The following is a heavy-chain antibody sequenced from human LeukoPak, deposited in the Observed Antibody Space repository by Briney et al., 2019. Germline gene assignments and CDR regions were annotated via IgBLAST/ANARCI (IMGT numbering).Heavy chain of an antibody. J-gene: IGHJ4*02. CDR3: ARDQYDTWSRRGNFDS. Sequence: GGSLRLPCAASGFTFSSYAMHWVRQAPGKGLEWVAVISYDGSNKYYADSVKGRFTISRDNSKNTLYLQMNSLRAEDTAVFYCARDQYDTWSRRGNFDSWGQGTLVIVSS. V-gene: IGHV3-30-3*01. CDR2: ISYDGSNK. CDR1: GFTFSSYA. D-gene: IGHD3-3*01.